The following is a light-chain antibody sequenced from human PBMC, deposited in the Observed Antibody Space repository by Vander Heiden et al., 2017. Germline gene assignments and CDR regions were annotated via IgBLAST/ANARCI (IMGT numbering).Light chain of an antibody. CDR3: QQFGSSPFSFT. Sequence: EIVLTQSPGTLSLSPGEGATLSCRASQSISSTYLAWYQQKPGQTPRLIIYGASNRATGIPDRFSGSGSGTDFTLTISRLEPEDFAVYFCQQFGSSPFSFTFGPGTKVDIK. J-gene: IGKJ3*01. CDR2: GAS. CDR1: QSISSTY. V-gene: IGKV3-20*01.